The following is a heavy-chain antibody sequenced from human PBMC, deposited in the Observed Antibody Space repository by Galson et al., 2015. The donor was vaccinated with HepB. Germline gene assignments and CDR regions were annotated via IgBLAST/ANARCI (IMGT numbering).Heavy chain of an antibody. CDR1: GFTFSSYA. J-gene: IGHJ3*02. CDR2: ISSNGGST. D-gene: IGHD3-16*01. V-gene: IGHV3-64*01. Sequence: SLRLSCAASGFTFSSYAMHWVRQAPGKGLEYVSAISSNGGSTYYANSVKGRFTISRDNSKNTLCLQMGSLRAEDTAVYYCASGGDGRGDAFDIWGQGTMVTVSS. CDR3: ASGGDGRGDAFDI.